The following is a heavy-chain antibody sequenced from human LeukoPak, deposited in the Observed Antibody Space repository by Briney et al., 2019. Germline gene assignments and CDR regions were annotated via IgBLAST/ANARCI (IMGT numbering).Heavy chain of an antibody. D-gene: IGHD6-19*01. V-gene: IGHV3-23*01. CDR1: GFIFSNYA. CDR3: VKGPRPDITVAHTVEN. CDR2: ISSRGDST. Sequence: GGSLRLSCAASGFIFSNYAMSWVRQVPGRGLEWVSTISSRGDSTYVADSVKGRFTISRDNSKNSLYLQMNTVRAEDTVVYYCVKGPRPDITVAHTVENWGQGTLVTVSS. J-gene: IGHJ4*02.